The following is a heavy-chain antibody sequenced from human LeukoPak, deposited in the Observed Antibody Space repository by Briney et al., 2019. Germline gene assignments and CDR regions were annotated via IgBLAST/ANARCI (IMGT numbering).Heavy chain of an antibody. CDR1: GFTFSSYW. Sequence: GGSLRLSCAASGFTFSSYWMHWVRQAPGKGLVWVSRINSDGSSTSYADSVKGRFTISRDNAKNTLYLQMNSLRAEDTAVYYCARETGDYVDYFDYWGQGTLVTVSS. V-gene: IGHV3-74*01. D-gene: IGHD4-17*01. CDR3: ARETGDYVDYFDY. J-gene: IGHJ4*02. CDR2: INSDGSST.